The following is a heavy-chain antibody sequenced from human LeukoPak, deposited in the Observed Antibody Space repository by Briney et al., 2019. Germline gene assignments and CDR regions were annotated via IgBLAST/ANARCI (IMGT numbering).Heavy chain of an antibody. D-gene: IGHD4-17*01. CDR3: ARAPYGDFEYFQH. Sequence: ASVKVSCKASGYTFTGYYMHWVRQAPGQGLEWMGWINPNSGGTNYAQKFQGWVTMTRDTSISTAYMELSRLRSDDTAVYYCARAPYGDFEYFQHWGQGTLVTVSS. V-gene: IGHV1-2*04. J-gene: IGHJ1*01. CDR2: INPNSGGT. CDR1: GYTFTGYY.